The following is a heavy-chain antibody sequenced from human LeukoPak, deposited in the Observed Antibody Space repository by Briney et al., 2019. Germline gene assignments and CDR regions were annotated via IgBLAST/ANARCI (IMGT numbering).Heavy chain of an antibody. D-gene: IGHD2-15*01. CDR1: GYTFTNHG. CDR3: ARGTCSGGSCYWAPGY. J-gene: IGHJ4*02. Sequence: GASVKVSCKASGYTFTNHGISWVRQAPGQGLEWVGWISAYNGNTNYAQKLQGRVTMTTDTSTSTAYMELRSLRSDDTAVYYCARGTCSGGSCYWAPGYWGQGTLVTVSS. CDR2: ISAYNGNT. V-gene: IGHV1-18*01.